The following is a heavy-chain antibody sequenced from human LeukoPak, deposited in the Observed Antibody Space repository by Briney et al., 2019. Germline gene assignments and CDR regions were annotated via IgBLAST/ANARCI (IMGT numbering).Heavy chain of an antibody. CDR1: GFTFSSYW. D-gene: IGHD4-17*01. V-gene: IGHV3-7*03. CDR3: ARESTTVTSRSYCDY. Sequence: GGSLRLSCAASGFTFSSYWMSWVRQAPGKGLEWVANIKQDGSEKYYVDSVKGRFTISRDNAKNSLYLQMNSLRAEDTAVYYCARESTTVTSRSYCDYWGQGTLVTVSS. J-gene: IGHJ4*02. CDR2: IKQDGSEK.